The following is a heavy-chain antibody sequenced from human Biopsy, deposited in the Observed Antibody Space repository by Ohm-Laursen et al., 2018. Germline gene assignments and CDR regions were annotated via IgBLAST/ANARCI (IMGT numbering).Heavy chain of an antibody. CDR2: IIPMLGTV. D-gene: IGHD3-3*01. CDR3: AREWSGISFGPIDY. J-gene: IGHJ4*02. CDR1: GGTFQKYG. V-gene: IGHV1-69*06. Sequence: SSVKVSCKASGGTFQKYGVTWVRQAPGQGLEWMGGIIPMLGTVQYARKLRGRVTITADKPTSTAYMELTSLTSDDTAVYYCAREWSGISFGPIDYWGQGTRVTVSS.